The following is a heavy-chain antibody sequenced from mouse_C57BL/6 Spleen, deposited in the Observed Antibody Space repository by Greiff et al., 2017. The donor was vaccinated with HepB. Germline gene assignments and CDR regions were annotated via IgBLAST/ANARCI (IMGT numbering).Heavy chain of an antibody. D-gene: IGHD2-1*01. J-gene: IGHJ4*01. CDR2: INPYNGGT. CDR1: GYTFTDYY. V-gene: IGHV1-19*01. Sequence: VQLQQSGPVLVKPGASVKMSCKASGYTFTDYYMNWVKQSHGKSLEWIGVINPYNGGTSYNQKFKGKATLTVDKSSSTAYMELNSLTSEDSAVYYCARGYGNYPYYAMDYWGQGTSVTVSS. CDR3: ARGYGNYPYYAMDY.